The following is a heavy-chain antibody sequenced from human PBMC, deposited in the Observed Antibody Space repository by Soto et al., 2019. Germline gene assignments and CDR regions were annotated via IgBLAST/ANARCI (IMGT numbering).Heavy chain of an antibody. Sequence: QVQLVQSGAEVKKPGASVKVSCTFTSYDINWVRQATGQGLEWMAWMNPNSGDTRYAQKLQGRVTMTRNTSSSTAYMELSSLRSEDTAVYYCARGPGSSDWRFSYYYMDVWGQGTTVTVSS. CDR3: ARGPGSSDWRFSYYYMDV. J-gene: IGHJ6*02. V-gene: IGHV1-8*01. CDR1: FTSYD. CDR2: MNPNSGDT. D-gene: IGHD6-19*01.